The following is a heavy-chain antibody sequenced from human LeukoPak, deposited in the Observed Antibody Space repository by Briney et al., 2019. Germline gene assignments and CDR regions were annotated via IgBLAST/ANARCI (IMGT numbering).Heavy chain of an antibody. J-gene: IGHJ4*02. D-gene: IGHD4/OR15-4a*01. Sequence: GGSLRLSCAASRFTFSSYAMSWVRQAPGKGLEWVSVISGGGGSTYYADSVKGRFTISRDTSKNTLYLQMNSLRAEDTAVYYCARDLYDYGVDWGQGTLVTVSP. CDR2: ISGGGGST. CDR3: ARDLYDYGVD. CDR1: RFTFSSYA. V-gene: IGHV3-23*01.